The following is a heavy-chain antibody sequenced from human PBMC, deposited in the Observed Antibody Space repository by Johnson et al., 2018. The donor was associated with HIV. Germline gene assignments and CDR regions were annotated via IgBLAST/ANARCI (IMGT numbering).Heavy chain of an antibody. CDR2: ISSGGDST. CDR1: GFTFDDYG. D-gene: IGHD1-14*01. Sequence: EVQLVESGGGVVRPGGSLRLSCAASGFTFDDYGMSWIRQAPGKGLEWVSYISSGGDSTYYTDSVKGRSTISRDNSKNTLYLQMNSLRAEDTAVYYCARGTTGQYHYDAFDSWGQGTMVTVSS. J-gene: IGHJ3*02. V-gene: IGHV3-23*04. CDR3: ARGTTGQYHYDAFDS.